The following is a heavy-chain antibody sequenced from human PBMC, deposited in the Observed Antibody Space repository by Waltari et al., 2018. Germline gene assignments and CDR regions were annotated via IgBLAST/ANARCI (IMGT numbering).Heavy chain of an antibody. CDR2: INAGNGNT. J-gene: IGHJ4*02. Sequence: QVQLVQSGAEVKKPGASVKVSCKASGYTFTSYAMHWVRQAPGQRLEWMGWINAGNGNTKYSQEFPGRVTITRDTSASTAYMELSSLRSEDMAVYYCARGHYYDSSGVPFDYWGQGTLVTVSS. D-gene: IGHD3-22*01. CDR3: ARGHYYDSSGVPFDY. CDR1: GYTFTSYA. V-gene: IGHV1-3*03.